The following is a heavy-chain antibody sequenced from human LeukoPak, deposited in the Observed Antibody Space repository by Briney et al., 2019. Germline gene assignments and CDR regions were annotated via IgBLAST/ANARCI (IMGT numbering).Heavy chain of an antibody. V-gene: IGHV4-39*01. CDR1: GGSISSSSYY. Sequence: SETLSLTCTVSGGSISSSSYYWGWIRQPPGKGLEWIGSIYYSGSTYYNPSLKSRVTISVGTSKNQFSLKLSSVTAADTAVYYCARHRAPTVIVWFDPWGQGTLVTVSS. CDR3: ARHRAPTVIVWFDP. D-gene: IGHD2/OR15-2a*01. J-gene: IGHJ5*02. CDR2: IYYSGST.